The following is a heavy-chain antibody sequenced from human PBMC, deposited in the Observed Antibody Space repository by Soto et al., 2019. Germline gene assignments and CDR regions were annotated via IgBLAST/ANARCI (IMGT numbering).Heavy chain of an antibody. Sequence: QVQLVQSGAEVKKPGSSVKVSCKASGGTFSSYTISWVRQAPGQGLEWMGWIIPILGIANYAQKFQGRVTITADKSTSTAYMELSSLRSEDMAVYYCASHTLWGDYWGQGTLVTVSS. CDR3: ASHTLWGDY. J-gene: IGHJ4*02. CDR1: GGTFSSYT. V-gene: IGHV1-69*02. D-gene: IGHD2-21*01. CDR2: IIPILGIA.